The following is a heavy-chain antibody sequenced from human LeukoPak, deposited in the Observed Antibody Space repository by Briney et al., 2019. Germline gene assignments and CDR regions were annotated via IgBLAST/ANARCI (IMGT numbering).Heavy chain of an antibody. V-gene: IGHV1-18*01. CDR1: GYTFTSYG. Sequence: ASVKVSCKASGYTFTSYGISWVRQAPGQGLEWMGWISAYNGNTNYAQKLQGRVTMTTDTSTSTVYMELRSLRSDDTAVYYCARVLGGSDRPPYSSSWYQHRGGFDYWGQGTLVTVSS. J-gene: IGHJ4*02. D-gene: IGHD6-13*01. CDR3: ARVLGGSDRPPYSSSWYQHRGGFDY. CDR2: ISAYNGNT.